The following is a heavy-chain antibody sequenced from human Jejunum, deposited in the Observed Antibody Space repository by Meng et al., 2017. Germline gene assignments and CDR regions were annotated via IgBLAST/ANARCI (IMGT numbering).Heavy chain of an antibody. CDR1: GVSLSSTGVS. CDR2: IYWDDDK. Sequence: QITLKESGPTLVKPTQTLTLTCSLSGVSLSSTGVSVGLIRQPPGKALEWLALIYWDDDKRYNPSLMSRLTITKDTSMNHVVLTMTNIDPVDTGTYYCTHRREDPRSAFYYLDYWGRGTLVTVSS. J-gene: IGHJ4*02. V-gene: IGHV2-5*02. CDR3: THRREDPRSAFYYLDY. D-gene: IGHD2-15*01.